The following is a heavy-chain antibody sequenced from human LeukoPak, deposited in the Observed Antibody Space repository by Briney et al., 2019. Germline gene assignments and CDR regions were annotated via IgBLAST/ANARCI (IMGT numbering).Heavy chain of an antibody. D-gene: IGHD3-16*02. CDR2: ISSSSSYI. CDR3: ARVIAFRGYMDV. V-gene: IGHV3-21*06. J-gene: IGHJ6*03. Sequence: GGSLRLSCAASGFTFSSYNMNWVRQAPGKGLEWVSSISSSSSYIYYADSVKGRFTISRDNAKNSLCLQMNSLRAEDTAVYYCARVIAFRGYMDVWGKGTTVTVSS. CDR1: GFTFSSYN.